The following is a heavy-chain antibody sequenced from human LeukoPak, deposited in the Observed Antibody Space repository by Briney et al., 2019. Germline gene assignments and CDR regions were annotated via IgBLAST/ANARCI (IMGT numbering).Heavy chain of an antibody. V-gene: IGHV3-21*01. Sequence: SSISSYIYYAHSVKRRFTISRDNAKNSLYLQMNSLRAEDTAVYYCARDAGYYYGSGSSSDYWGQGTLVTVSS. D-gene: IGHD3-10*01. CDR2: SSISSYI. J-gene: IGHJ4*02. CDR3: ARDAGYYYGSGSSSDY.